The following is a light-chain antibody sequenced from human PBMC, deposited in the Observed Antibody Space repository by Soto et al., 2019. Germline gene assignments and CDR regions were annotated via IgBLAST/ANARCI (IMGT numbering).Light chain of an antibody. CDR3: HQSYSTLLIT. J-gene: IGKJ5*01. V-gene: IGKV1-39*01. Sequence: DIQMTQSPSFLSASVGDRVTISCRASQAINTYLNWYQQKPGKAPKLLIYGTSDLQNGVPSRFTCGGPETDFTLTHSRLQPEDSATYYRHQSYSTLLITFGQGTRLEV. CDR2: GTS. CDR1: QAINTY.